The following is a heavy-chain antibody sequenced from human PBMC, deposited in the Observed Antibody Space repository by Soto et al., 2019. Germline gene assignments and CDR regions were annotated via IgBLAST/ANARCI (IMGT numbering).Heavy chain of an antibody. J-gene: IGHJ6*02. Sequence: GSGPTLVNPTQTLTLTCTFSGFSLRTSVVGVGWIRQPPGKALEWLALIYWDDDKRYSPSLKSRPTITKDTSKNQVVLTMTNMDPVDTATYYCAHSRIWNYGMDVWGQGTTVTVSS. CDR1: GFSLRTSVVG. D-gene: IGHD1-1*01. V-gene: IGHV2-5*02. CDR2: IYWDDDK. CDR3: AHSRIWNYGMDV.